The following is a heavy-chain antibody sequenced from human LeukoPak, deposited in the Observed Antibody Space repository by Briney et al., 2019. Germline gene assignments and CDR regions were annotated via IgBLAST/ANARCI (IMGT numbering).Heavy chain of an antibody. CDR2: IYSGGHT. D-gene: IGHD5-24*01. V-gene: IGHV3-53*01. CDR3: PRSTRVRYNHYHYYYMDV. J-gene: IGHJ6*03. Sequence: GGSLRLSCAAWGFIVSRNYMNWVRQAPGKGLEWVSVIYSGGHTYYTDSVKGRFTISRDNSNNTLYLHMNSLRPDDMSVYYCPRSTRVRYNHYHYYYMDVWGKGTTVTVSS. CDR1: GFIVSRNY.